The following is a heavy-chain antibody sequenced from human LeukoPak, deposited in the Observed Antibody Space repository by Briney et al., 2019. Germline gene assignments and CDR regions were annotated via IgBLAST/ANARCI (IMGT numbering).Heavy chain of an antibody. Sequence: RAPVKVSCKASGGTFSSYAISWVRQAPGQGLEWMGGIIPILGTANYAQKFQGRVTITADESTSTAYMELSSLRSEDTAVYYCARNLGSSGWFDPWGQGTLVTVSS. J-gene: IGHJ5*02. CDR1: GGTFSSYA. V-gene: IGHV1-69*13. CDR3: ARNLGSSGWFDP. D-gene: IGHD6-25*01. CDR2: IIPILGTA.